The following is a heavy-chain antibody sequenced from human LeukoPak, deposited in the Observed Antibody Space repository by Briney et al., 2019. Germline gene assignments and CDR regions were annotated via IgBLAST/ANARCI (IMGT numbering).Heavy chain of an antibody. CDR1: GFTFTNAW. V-gene: IGHV3-15*01. D-gene: IGHD2/OR15-2a*01. J-gene: IGHJ4*02. Sequence: GGSLRLSCAVSGFTFTNAWMTWVRQAPGKGLEWVGRVRAKTDGGTTEYAAPAKGRFSISRDDSTNTVYLQMNSLITEDTAIYYCAADTPVPLAQIDYWGQGALVTVSS. CDR3: AADTPVPLAQIDY. CDR2: VRAKTDGGTT.